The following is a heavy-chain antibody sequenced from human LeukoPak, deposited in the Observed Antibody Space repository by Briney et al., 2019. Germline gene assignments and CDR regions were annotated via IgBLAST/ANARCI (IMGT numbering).Heavy chain of an antibody. Sequence: ASVKVSCKASGYTFTGCFMHWVRQAPGQGLERMGWINPNSGGTNYAQKFQGRVTMTRDTSTSTVYMELSSLRSGDTALYYCASRIEQAFDIWGQGTMVTVSS. D-gene: IGHD1-14*01. CDR1: GYTFTGCF. CDR2: INPNSGGT. V-gene: IGHV1-2*02. CDR3: ASRIEQAFDI. J-gene: IGHJ3*02.